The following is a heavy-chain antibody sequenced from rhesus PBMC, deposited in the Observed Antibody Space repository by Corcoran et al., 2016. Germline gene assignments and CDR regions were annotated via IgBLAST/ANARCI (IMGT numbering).Heavy chain of an antibody. V-gene: IGHV2-152*01. CDR2: IYWDDEK. Sequence: QVTLKESGPALVKPTQTLTLTCTFSGFSLTTSGMGVGWIRQPPGKALEWLAPIYWDDEKRYSTSLKSRLTISKDTSKNQVVLTMTNMDPMDTATYYCARGIWYSSWHHFDYWGQGVLVTVSS. CDR3: ARGIWYSSWHHFDY. J-gene: IGHJ4*01. CDR1: GFSLTTSGMG. D-gene: IGHD6-13*01.